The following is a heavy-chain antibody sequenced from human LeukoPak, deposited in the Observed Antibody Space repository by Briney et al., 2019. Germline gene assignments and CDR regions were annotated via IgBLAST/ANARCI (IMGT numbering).Heavy chain of an antibody. CDR3: ARGIFYYYGSSGYYHFDY. CDR1: GGSISSYY. V-gene: IGHV4-59*01. CDR2: IYNSGIT. J-gene: IGHJ4*02. Sequence: SETLSLTCIVSGGSISSYYWSWIRQPPGKGLEWIGYIYNSGITNHNPSLKSRVTISVDTSKNQFSLKLTSVTAADTAVYYCARGIFYYYGSSGYYHFDYWGQGTLVTVSS. D-gene: IGHD3-22*01.